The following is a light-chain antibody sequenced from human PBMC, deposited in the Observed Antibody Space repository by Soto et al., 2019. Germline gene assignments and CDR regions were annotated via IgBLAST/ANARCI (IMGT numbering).Light chain of an antibody. CDR2: EAS. CDR3: QQRHTWPPP. J-gene: IGKJ4*01. CDR1: QFINTY. Sequence: EIVLTQSPATLSLSPGERATLSCRASQFINTYVAWYQHRPGQGPRLRIYEASKRATGIPARFSGSGSGTDCTLTSSSLEPEDFGIYYCQQRHTWPPPFCGGAKVEI. V-gene: IGKV3-11*01.